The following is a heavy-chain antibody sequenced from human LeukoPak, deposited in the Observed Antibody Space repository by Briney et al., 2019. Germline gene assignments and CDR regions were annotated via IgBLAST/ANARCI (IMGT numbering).Heavy chain of an antibody. V-gene: IGHV4-4*07. J-gene: IGHJ6*03. CDR3: ARDGRWLDYYYMDV. CDR1: GASITSYY. Sequence: SETLSLTCTVSGASITSYYWSWNRQPAGKGPEWIGRIYTSGSTNYNPSLKSRVTMSVDTSKNQFSLKLSSVTAADTAVYYCARDGRWLDYYYMDVWGKGTTVTVSS. CDR2: IYTSGST. D-gene: IGHD6-19*01.